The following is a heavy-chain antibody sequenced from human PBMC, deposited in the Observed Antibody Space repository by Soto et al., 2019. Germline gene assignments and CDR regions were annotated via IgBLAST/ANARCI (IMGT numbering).Heavy chain of an antibody. V-gene: IGHV3-30-3*01. D-gene: IGHD5-12*01. CDR1: GFTFSSYA. Sequence: QVQLVESGGGVVQPGRSLRLSCAASGFTFSSYAMHWVRQAPGKGLEWVAVISYDGSNKYYADSVKGRFTISRDNSKNTLYLQMNSLRADDTAVYYCARSMDIVATIAHYFDYWGQGTLVTVSS. CDR2: ISYDGSNK. CDR3: ARSMDIVATIAHYFDY. J-gene: IGHJ4*02.